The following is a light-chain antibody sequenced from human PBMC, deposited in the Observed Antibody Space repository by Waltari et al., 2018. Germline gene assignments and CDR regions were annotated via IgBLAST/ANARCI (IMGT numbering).Light chain of an antibody. J-gene: IGKJ2*01. Sequence: DIVLTQSPDSLAVSLGERATIKSKSRQSVLSSSNTKNYLGWYQQKPGKPPKLPISWASTRESGVPDRFSGSGSGTDVTLTISSLQAEDVAVYYCQQCYSAPYTFGQGTKLEIK. CDR1: QSVLSSSNTKNY. CDR3: QQCYSAPYT. CDR2: WAS. V-gene: IGKV4-1*01.